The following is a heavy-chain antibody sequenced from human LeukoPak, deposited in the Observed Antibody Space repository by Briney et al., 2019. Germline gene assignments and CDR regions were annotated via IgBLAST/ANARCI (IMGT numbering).Heavy chain of an antibody. CDR3: ARGYSSSWYYYYGMDV. V-gene: IGHV4-34*01. Sequence: SETLSLTCAVYGGSFSGYYWSWIRQPPGKGLEWIGEINHSGSTNYNPSLKSRVTISVDTSKNQFSLKLSSVTAADTAVYYCARGYSSSWYYYYGMDVWGKGTTVTASS. D-gene: IGHD6-13*01. CDR1: GGSFSGYY. J-gene: IGHJ6*04. CDR2: INHSGST.